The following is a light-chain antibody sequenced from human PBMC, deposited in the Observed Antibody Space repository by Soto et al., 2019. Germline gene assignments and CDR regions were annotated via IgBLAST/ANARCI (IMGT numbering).Light chain of an antibody. V-gene: IGLV2-14*01. CDR3: SSYTSGSTLIV. CDR1: SGDVGTHNY. J-gene: IGLJ1*01. CDR2: GVT. Sequence: ALTQPASVSGSPGQSITISCTGASGDVGTHNYVSWYQQHPGKAPKLMIYGVTIRPSGISNRFSGSKSGNTASLTISGLQAEDEADYYCSSYTSGSTLIVFGTGTKLTVL.